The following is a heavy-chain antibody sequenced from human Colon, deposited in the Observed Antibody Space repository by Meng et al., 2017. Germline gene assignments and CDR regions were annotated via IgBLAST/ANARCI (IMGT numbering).Heavy chain of an antibody. D-gene: IGHD3-10*01. CDR2: IYHSGST. Sequence: HLRLQEWRPRRVQPSASLSLAFPVSGGSISSYGYYWDWVRHPPGKGLEWFGAIYHSGSTSYNPSLQSRVTMFVDTSKNQFSLMLTAVTATDTAVYYCARRRGGSGRDCWGQGTLVTVSS. J-gene: IGHJ4*02. CDR3: ARRRGGSGRDC. V-gene: IGHV4-39*01. CDR1: GGSISSYGYY.